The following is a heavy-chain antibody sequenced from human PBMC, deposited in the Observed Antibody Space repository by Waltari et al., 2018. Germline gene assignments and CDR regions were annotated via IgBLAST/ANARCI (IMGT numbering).Heavy chain of an antibody. CDR1: GFTFSSYW. V-gene: IGHV3-74*01. D-gene: IGHD2-21*02. CDR3: ARVRLLYTFDY. CDR2: MKSDGSST. J-gene: IGHJ4*02. Sequence: EVQLVESGGGLVQPGGSLRLSCAASGFTFSSYWMHWVRQAPGKGLVWVSHMKSDGSSTSYADSVKGRVTISRDNAKNTRYLQMNSLRAEDTAVYYCARVRLLYTFDYWGQGTLVTVSS.